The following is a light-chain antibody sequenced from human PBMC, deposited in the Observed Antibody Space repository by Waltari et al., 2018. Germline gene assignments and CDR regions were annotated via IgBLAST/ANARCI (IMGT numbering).Light chain of an antibody. CDR2: EVS. Sequence: QSALTQPPSVSGSPGQSVTISCTGTSSDVGSYNRVSWYQQPPRTAPKLMIYEVSKRPSGVPARFSGSKSGNTAFLTISGLQAEDEAGYYCSSYTSSSTPVFGGGTKLTVL. CDR3: SSYTSSSTPV. CDR1: SSDVGSYNR. V-gene: IGLV2-18*02. J-gene: IGLJ2*01.